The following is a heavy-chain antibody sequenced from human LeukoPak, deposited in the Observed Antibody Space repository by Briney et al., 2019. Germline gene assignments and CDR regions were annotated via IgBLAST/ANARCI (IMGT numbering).Heavy chain of an antibody. CDR1: GGSISSSAYY. J-gene: IGHJ2*01. V-gene: IGHV4-39*07. D-gene: IGHD3-10*01. CDR2: IYYSEGT. CDR3: ARDGWFGDPRRWYFDL. Sequence: SETLSLTCTVSGGSISSSAYYWGWIRQPPGKGLEWIGSIYYSEGTYYNPSLKSRVTISVDTSKNQFSLKLSSVTAADTAVYYCARDGWFGDPRRWYFDLWGRGTLATVSS.